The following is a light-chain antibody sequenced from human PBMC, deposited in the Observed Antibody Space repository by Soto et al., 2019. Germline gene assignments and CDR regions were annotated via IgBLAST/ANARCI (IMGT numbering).Light chain of an antibody. CDR1: SSDVGDYNY. V-gene: IGLV2-11*01. Sequence: QSALTQPRSVSGSPGQSVTISCTGTSSDVGDYNYVSWYQQHPGKAPKLMIYDVSKRPSGVPDRFSGSKSGNTASLTISGLQAEDEADYYCCSYPGTYSLYVFGTGTKVTVL. CDR2: DVS. J-gene: IGLJ1*01. CDR3: CSYPGTYSLYV.